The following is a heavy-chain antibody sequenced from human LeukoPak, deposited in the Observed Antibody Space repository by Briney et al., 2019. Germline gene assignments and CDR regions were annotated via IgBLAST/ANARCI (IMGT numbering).Heavy chain of an antibody. CDR3: SRESGPFCPFGY. CDR2: ISLAGQT. CDR1: GGSISGTNW. D-gene: IGHD1-26*01. V-gene: IGHV4/OR15-8*02. Sequence: SETLSLTCGVSGGSISGTNWWSWVRQAPGQGLEWIGEISLAGQTNYNPSLNGRVTMSLDKSSNQLSLHLTSVTAADTATYFCSRESGPFCPFGYWGQGTLVIVSS. J-gene: IGHJ4*02.